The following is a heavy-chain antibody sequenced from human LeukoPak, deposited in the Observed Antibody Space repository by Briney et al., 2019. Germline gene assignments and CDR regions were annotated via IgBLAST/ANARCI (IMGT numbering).Heavy chain of an antibody. J-gene: IGHJ3*02. D-gene: IGHD2-15*01. CDR2: ISSNGGST. CDR3: AREEGCSGGICYLGNAFDI. Sequence: PGGSLRLSCAASGFTFSSYAMHWVRQAPGKGLEYVSAISSNGGSTYYANSVKGRFTISRDNSKNTLYLQMGSLRAEDTAVYYCAREEGCSGGICYLGNAFDIWGQGTMVTVSS. V-gene: IGHV3-64*01. CDR1: GFTFSSYA.